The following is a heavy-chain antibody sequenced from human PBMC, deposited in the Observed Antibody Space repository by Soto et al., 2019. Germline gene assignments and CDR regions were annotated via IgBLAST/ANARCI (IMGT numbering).Heavy chain of an antibody. V-gene: IGHV1-2*04. CDR1: GYTFTGYY. J-gene: IGHJ4*02. D-gene: IGHD6-6*01. CDR2: INPNSGGT. CDR3: ARDLSDSSSSLGWMGY. Sequence: SVKVSCKASGYTFTGYYMHWVRQAPGQGLEWMGWINPNSGGTNYAQKFQGWVTMTRDTSISTAYMELSRLRSDDTAVYYCARDLSDSSSSLGWMGYWGQGTLVTVSS.